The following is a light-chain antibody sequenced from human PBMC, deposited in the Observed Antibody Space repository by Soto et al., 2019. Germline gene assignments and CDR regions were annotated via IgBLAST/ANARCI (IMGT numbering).Light chain of an antibody. CDR3: QQYGSSPEWT. Sequence: EIVMTQSPATLSVSPGERATLSCRASLSVSSNLAWYKQKPGQAPRLLIYGASSRATGIPDRFSGSGSGTDFTLTISRLEPEDFAVYYCQQYGSSPEWTFGQGTKVDIK. CDR1: LSVSSN. CDR2: GAS. J-gene: IGKJ1*01. V-gene: IGKV3-20*01.